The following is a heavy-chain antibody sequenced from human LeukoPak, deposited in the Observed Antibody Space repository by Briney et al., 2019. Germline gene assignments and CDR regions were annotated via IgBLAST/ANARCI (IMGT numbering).Heavy chain of an antibody. CDR1: GGSFSGYY. J-gene: IGHJ4*02. D-gene: IGHD3-3*01. V-gene: IGHV4-34*01. CDR3: ARTVTIFGVVIPHFDY. Sequence: TSETLSLTCAVYGGSFSGYYWSWIRQPPGKGLEWIGEINHNGSTNYNPSLKSRVTISVDTSKNQFSLKLSSVTAADTAVYYCARTVTIFGVVIPHFDYWGQGTLVTVSS. CDR2: INHNGST.